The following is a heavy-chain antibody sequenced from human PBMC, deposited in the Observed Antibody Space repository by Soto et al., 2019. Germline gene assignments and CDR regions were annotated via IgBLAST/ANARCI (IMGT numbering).Heavy chain of an antibody. D-gene: IGHD3-9*01. V-gene: IGHV1-18*01. CDR1: GYTFTSYG. CDR3: AREYPDILTGYYKHAYYYYMDV. CDR2: ISAYNGNT. J-gene: IGHJ6*03. Sequence: ASVKVSCKASGYTFTSYGISWVRQAPGQGLEWMGWISAYNGNTNYAQKLQGRVTMTTDTSTSTAYMELRSLRSDDTAVYYCAREYPDILTGYYKHAYYYYMDVWGKGTTVTVSS.